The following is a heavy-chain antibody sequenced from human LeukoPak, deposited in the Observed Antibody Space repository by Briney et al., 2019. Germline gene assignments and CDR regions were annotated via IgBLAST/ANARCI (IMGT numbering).Heavy chain of an antibody. V-gene: IGHV3-23*01. D-gene: IGHD3-3*01. Sequence: GGSLRLSCAASGFTFSSYAMSWVRQAPGMGLEWVSAISGSGGSTYHADSVKGRFTISRDNSKNTLYLQMNSLRAEDTAVYYCAKDRTLSSPYYDFWSGYYKDYYFDYWGQGTLVTVSS. J-gene: IGHJ4*02. CDR1: GFTFSSYA. CDR2: ISGSGGST. CDR3: AKDRTLSSPYYDFWSGYYKDYYFDY.